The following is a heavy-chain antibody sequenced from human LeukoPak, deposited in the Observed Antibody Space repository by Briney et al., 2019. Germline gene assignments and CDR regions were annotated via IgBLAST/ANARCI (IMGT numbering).Heavy chain of an antibody. V-gene: IGHV3-33*01. Sequence: GGSLRLSCAASGFTFSSYGMHWVRQAPGKGLEWVAVIWYDGSNKYYADSVKGRFTISRDNSKNTLYLQMNSLRSEDTAVYYCARGGGGSCYSCYYYYMDVWGKGTTVTVSS. D-gene: IGHD2-15*01. CDR2: IWYDGSNK. J-gene: IGHJ6*03. CDR3: ARGGGGSCYSCYYYYMDV. CDR1: GFTFSSYG.